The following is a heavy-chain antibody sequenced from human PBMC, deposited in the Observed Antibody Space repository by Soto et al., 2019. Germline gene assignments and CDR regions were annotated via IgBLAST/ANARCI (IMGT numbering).Heavy chain of an antibody. D-gene: IGHD1-26*01. V-gene: IGHV1-18*01. Sequence: QVQLVQSGAEVKKPGASVKVSCKASGYTFTSYGISWVRQAPGQGLEWMGWISAYNGNTNHAQMLQGRVTMTTDTSTSTAYMELRGLRSDETAVYYCARGVGASYYFDYWGQGTLVTVSS. CDR2: ISAYNGNT. CDR3: ARGVGASYYFDY. J-gene: IGHJ4*02. CDR1: GYTFTSYG.